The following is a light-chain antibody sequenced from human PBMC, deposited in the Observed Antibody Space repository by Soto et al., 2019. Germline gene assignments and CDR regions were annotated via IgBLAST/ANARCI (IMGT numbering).Light chain of an antibody. Sequence: QSVLTQPPSVSAAPGQKVTISCSGSSSNIGNNYVSWYQHLPGTAPKLLIFDNNKRPSGIPDRFSGSKSGTSATLGITGLQTGDEADYYCGTWDSSLNSWVFGGGTKVTVL. CDR1: SSNIGNNY. J-gene: IGLJ3*02. CDR3: GTWDSSLNSWV. CDR2: DNN. V-gene: IGLV1-51*01.